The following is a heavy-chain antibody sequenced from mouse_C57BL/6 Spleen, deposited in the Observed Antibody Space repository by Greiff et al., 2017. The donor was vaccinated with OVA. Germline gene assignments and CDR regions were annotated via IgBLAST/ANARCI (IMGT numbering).Heavy chain of an antibody. V-gene: IGHV1-4*01. CDR1: GYTFTSYT. Sequence: VQLQQSGAELARPGASVKMSCKASGYTFTSYTMHWVKQRPGQGLEWIGYINPSSGYTKYNQKFKDKATLTADKSSSTAYMQLSSLTSEDSAVDYCARFADGYYPDYWGQGTTLTVSS. J-gene: IGHJ2*01. CDR2: INPSSGYT. CDR3: ARFADGYYPDY. D-gene: IGHD2-3*01.